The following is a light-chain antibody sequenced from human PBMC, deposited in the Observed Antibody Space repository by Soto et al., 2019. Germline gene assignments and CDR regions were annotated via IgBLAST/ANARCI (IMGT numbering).Light chain of an antibody. V-gene: IGLV6-57*02. CDR2: EDN. CDR3: QTYNSGNHWV. J-gene: IGLJ3*02. Sequence: NFMLTQPHSVSESPGKTVTISCTGSSGSIASNYVQWYQQRPGSAPTTVIYEDNQRPSGVPDRFSGSIDSSSNSASLTISGLKTEGEADNNCQTYNSGNHWVFGGGTKLTAL. CDR1: SGSIASNY.